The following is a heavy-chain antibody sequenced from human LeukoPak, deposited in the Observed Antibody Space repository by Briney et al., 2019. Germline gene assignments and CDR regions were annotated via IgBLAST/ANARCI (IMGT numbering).Heavy chain of an antibody. CDR2: IYPGDSDT. V-gene: IGHV5-51*01. CDR3: ASFRRDTAMGFDY. Sequence: GESLKISCKGSGYSFTSYWIGWVRQLPGKGLEWMGIIYPGDSDTRYSPSFQGQVTISADKSISTAYLQWSSLKASDTAMYYCASFRRDTAMGFDYWGQGTLVTVSS. CDR1: GYSFTSYW. D-gene: IGHD5-18*01. J-gene: IGHJ4*02.